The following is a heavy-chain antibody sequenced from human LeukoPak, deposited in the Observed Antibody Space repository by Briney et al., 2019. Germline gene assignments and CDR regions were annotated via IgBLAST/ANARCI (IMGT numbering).Heavy chain of an antibody. CDR3: AKDHGELVGATSYFDY. CDR1: GFTFSSYG. CDR2: ISYDGSNK. D-gene: IGHD1-26*01. J-gene: IGHJ4*02. V-gene: IGHV3-30*18. Sequence: GGSLRLSCAASGFTFSSYGMHWVRQAPGKGLEWVAVISYDGSNKYYADSVKGRFTISRDNSKNTLYLQMNSLRAEDTAVYYCAKDHGELVGATSYFDYWGQGTLVTVSS.